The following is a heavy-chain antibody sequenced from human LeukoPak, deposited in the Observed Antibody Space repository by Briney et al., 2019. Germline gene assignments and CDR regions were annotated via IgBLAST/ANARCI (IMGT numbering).Heavy chain of an antibody. CDR1: GFTFGDYT. J-gene: IGHJ4*02. V-gene: IGHV3-43*01. CDR2: INLNGGST. Sequence: GGSLRLSCAASGFTFGDYTMHWVRQAPGQGLEWVSLINLNGGSTYYADSVKGRFTISRDNSKNSLYLQRSSLRSEDTALYFCVKDEDWGFSDWGQGTLVTVSS. CDR3: VKDEDWGFSD. D-gene: IGHD7-27*01.